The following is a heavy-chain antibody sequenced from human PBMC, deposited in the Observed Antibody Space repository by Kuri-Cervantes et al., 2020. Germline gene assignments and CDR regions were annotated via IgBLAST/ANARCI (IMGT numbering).Heavy chain of an antibody. CDR2: MNPNSGNT. J-gene: IGHJ6*03. CDR3: ARVNGYYYYMDV. CDR1: GYTFTSYY. Sequence: ASVKVSCKASGYTFTSYYMHWVRQAPGQGLEWMGWMNPNSGNTGYAQKFQGRVTMTRNTSISTAYMELSSLRSEDTAVYYCARVNGYYYYMDVWGKGTTVTVSS. V-gene: IGHV1-8*02.